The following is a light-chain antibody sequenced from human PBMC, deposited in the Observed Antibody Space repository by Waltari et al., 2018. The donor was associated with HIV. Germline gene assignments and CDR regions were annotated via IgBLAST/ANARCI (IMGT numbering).Light chain of an antibody. J-gene: IGLJ2*01. CDR3: SSYGDNNWVL. Sequence: QSALTQPPSASGSLGQSVTISCIGSSSDIGAYDSVSWFQQLPHNAPTLLLYEVTKLPSGCPDRFSGSRSVNTAFLTVSGLQPNDTAAYFCSSYGDNNWVLFGGGTNLTVL. CDR1: SSDIGAYDS. V-gene: IGLV2-8*01. CDR2: EVT.